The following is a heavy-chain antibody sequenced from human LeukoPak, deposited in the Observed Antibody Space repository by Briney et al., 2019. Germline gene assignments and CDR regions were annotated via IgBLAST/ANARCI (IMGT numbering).Heavy chain of an antibody. CDR2: IIPILGIA. V-gene: IGHV1-69*04. Sequence: SVKVSCKASGGTFSNYAISWVRQAPGQGLEWMGRIIPILGIANYAQKFQGRVTITADKSTSTAYMELSSLRSEDTAVYYCAVYYYDSSGYYWGVGDAFDIWGQGTMVTVSS. J-gene: IGHJ3*02. CDR1: GGTFSNYA. D-gene: IGHD3-22*01. CDR3: AVYYYDSSGYYWGVGDAFDI.